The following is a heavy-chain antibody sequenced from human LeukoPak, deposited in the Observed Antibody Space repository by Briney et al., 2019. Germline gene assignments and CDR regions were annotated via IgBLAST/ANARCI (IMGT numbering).Heavy chain of an antibody. CDR3: AKATLGGPYYYYGMDV. Sequence: GGSLRLSCAASGFTFSSYGMHWVRQAPGKGLEWVAVISYDGSNKYYADSVKGRFTISRDNSKNTLYLQMNSLRAEDTAVYYCAKATLGGPYYYYGMDVWGQGTTVTISS. V-gene: IGHV3-30*18. D-gene: IGHD4-23*01. CDR2: ISYDGSNK. CDR1: GFTFSSYG. J-gene: IGHJ6*02.